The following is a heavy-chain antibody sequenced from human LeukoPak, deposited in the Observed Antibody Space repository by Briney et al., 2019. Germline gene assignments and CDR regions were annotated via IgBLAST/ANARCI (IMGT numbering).Heavy chain of an antibody. CDR3: ARHGGSSSPGYFQH. CDR2: INWNGGST. Sequence: GGSLRLSCAASGFTFDDYAMSWVRQVPGKGLEWVFGINWNGGSTGYADSVKGRFTISRDNAKNSLYLQMNSLRAEDTALYYCARHGGSSSPGYFQHWGQGTLVTVSS. V-gene: IGHV3-20*04. D-gene: IGHD6-13*01. CDR1: GFTFDDYA. J-gene: IGHJ1*01.